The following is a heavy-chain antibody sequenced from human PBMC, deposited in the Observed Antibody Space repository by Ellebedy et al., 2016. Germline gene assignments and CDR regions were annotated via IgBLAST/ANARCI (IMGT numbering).Heavy chain of an antibody. CDR1: GGSISSGGYY. J-gene: IGHJ4*02. D-gene: IGHD2-15*01. CDR3: ARGAYCSGGSPWCRYFDY. Sequence: SETLSLXXIVSGGSISSGGYYWSWIRQHPGKGLEWIGYIYYSGSTFYNPSLKSRVTISVDTSKNQFSLKLSSVTAADTAVYYCARGAYCSGGSPWCRYFDYWGQGTLVTVSS. CDR2: IYYSGST. V-gene: IGHV4-31*03.